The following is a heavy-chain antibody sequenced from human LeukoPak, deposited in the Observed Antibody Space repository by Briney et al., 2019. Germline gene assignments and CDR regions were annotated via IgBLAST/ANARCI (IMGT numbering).Heavy chain of an antibody. CDR2: INHSGST. CDR1: GGSFSGYY. J-gene: IGHJ4*02. CDR3: ARDPGGNTLDY. Sequence: SETLSLTCAVYGGSFSGYYWSWIRQPPGKGLEWIGEINHSGSTNYNPSLKSRVTISIDTSKNQFSLKLSSVTAADTAVYYCARDPGGNTLDYWGQGTLVTVSS. V-gene: IGHV4-34*01. D-gene: IGHD4-23*01.